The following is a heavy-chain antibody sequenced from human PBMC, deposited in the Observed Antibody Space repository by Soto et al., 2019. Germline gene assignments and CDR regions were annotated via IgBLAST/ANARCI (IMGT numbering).Heavy chain of an antibody. V-gene: IGHV3-23*01. CDR2: ITGNGGT. J-gene: IGHJ4*02. Sequence: EVQLLESGGGVIQPGGSLRLSCAASGFTFRIYAMSWVRQAPGKGLEWVSTITGNGGTSYADFVRGRFTISRDNSKNTLYLQMNSLRAEDTAVYYCAKDAPGSGWLSDYWGQGTLVTGSS. CDR3: AKDAPGSGWLSDY. D-gene: IGHD3-22*01. CDR1: GFTFRIYA.